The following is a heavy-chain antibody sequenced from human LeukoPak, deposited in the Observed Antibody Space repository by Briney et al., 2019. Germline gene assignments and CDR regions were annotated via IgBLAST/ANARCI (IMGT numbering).Heavy chain of an antibody. D-gene: IGHD3-10*01. V-gene: IGHV1-3*01. Sequence: ASVKVSCKASGYRFSSHPLLWVRQAPGQRLEWMGWINAGNGNTKYSQKFQGRVTITRDTSASTAYMELSSLRSEDTAVYYCARDGDYYGSGSSHEGDYWGQGTLVTVSS. CDR2: INAGNGNT. J-gene: IGHJ4*02. CDR3: ARDGDYYGSGSSHEGDY. CDR1: GYRFSSHP.